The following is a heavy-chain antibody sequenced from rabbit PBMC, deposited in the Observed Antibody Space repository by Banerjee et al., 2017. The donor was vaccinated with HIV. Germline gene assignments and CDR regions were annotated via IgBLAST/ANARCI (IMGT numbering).Heavy chain of an antibody. J-gene: IGHJ3*01. CDR1: GFSFSNKYV. CDR3: ARYRNVVTGYYDL. V-gene: IGHV1S45*01. D-gene: IGHD1-1*01. Sequence: QEQLEESGGDLVKPEGSLTLTCTASGFSFSNKYVMCWVRQAPGKGLEWIGCINTSSGNTVYATWAKGRFTISKTSWTTVTLQMTSLTAADTATYFCARYRNVVTGYYDLWGQGTLVTVS. CDR2: INTSSGNT.